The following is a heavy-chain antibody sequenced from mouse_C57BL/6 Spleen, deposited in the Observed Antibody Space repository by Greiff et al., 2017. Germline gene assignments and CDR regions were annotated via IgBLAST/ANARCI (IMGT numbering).Heavy chain of an antibody. CDR3: AYGYYGSSYFAY. Sequence: QVQLQQPGAELVKPGASVKLSCKASGYTFTSYWMHWVKQRPGQGLEWIGMIHPNSGSTNYNEKFKSKATLTVDKSSSTAYMQLSSLTSEDSAVYYCAYGYYGSSYFAYWGQGTLVTVSA. D-gene: IGHD1-1*01. CDR2: IHPNSGST. V-gene: IGHV1-64*01. J-gene: IGHJ3*01. CDR1: GYTFTSYW.